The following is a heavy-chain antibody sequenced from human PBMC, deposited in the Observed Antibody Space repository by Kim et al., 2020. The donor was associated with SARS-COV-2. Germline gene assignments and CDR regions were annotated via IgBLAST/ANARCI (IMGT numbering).Heavy chain of an antibody. CDR3: ARTFTFYYGSGSYYNLRYYYYMDV. Sequence: SETLSLTCTVSGGSVSSGSYYWSWIRQPPGKGLEWIGYIYYSGSTNYNPSPKRRVTISVDTSKNQFSLKLSSVTAADTAVYYCARTFTFYYGSGSYYNLRYYYYMDVWGKGTTVTVSS. J-gene: IGHJ6*03. V-gene: IGHV4-61*01. CDR2: IYYSGST. D-gene: IGHD3-10*01. CDR1: GGSVSSGSYY.